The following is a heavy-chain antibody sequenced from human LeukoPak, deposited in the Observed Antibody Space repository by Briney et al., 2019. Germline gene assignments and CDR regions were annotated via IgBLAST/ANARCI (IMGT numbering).Heavy chain of an antibody. CDR1: GFTFSGSV. D-gene: IGHD5-18*01. Sequence: GGSLRLFCATSGFTFSGSVVHWVRQASGKGLEWVGRIRSKANNYATTYAASVKGRFTISRDDSKNTAYLQMNSLKTEDTAVYYCSRLFTYSSGANFDYWGQGTLVTVSS. J-gene: IGHJ4*02. V-gene: IGHV3-73*01. CDR3: SRLFTYSSGANFDY. CDR2: IRSKANNYAT.